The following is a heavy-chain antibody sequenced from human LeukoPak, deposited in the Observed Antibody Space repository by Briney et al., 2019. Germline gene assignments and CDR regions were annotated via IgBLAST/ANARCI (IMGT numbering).Heavy chain of an antibody. Sequence: GGSLRLSCAASGFTFSSFEMKWVRQAPGKGLEWVSYISSGGSTIYYADSVKGRFTISRDNSKNILYLQMNSLRADDTAVYYCAKVSESNYDILTGYYTPYYFDYWAREPWSPSPQ. CDR3: AKVSESNYDILTGYYTPYYFDY. V-gene: IGHV3-48*03. J-gene: IGHJ4*02. D-gene: IGHD3-9*01. CDR1: GFTFSSFE. CDR2: ISSGGSTI.